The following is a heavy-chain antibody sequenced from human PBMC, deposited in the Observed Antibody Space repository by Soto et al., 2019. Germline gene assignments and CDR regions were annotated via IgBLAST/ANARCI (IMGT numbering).Heavy chain of an antibody. CDR3: ARRIGRGAFDI. J-gene: IGHJ3*02. CDR1: CGSIISGGYY. Sequence: SETLSLTCTFSCGSIISGGYYWSWIRQHPGKGLEWIGYIYYSGSTYYNPSLKSRVTISVDTSKNQFSLKLSSVTAADTAVYYCARRIGRGAFDIWGQGTMVTVSS. CDR2: IYYSGST. D-gene: IGHD2-15*01. V-gene: IGHV4-31*03.